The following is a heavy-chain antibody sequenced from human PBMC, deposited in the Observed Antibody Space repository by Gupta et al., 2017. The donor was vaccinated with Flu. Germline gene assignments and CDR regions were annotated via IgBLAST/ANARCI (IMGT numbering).Heavy chain of an antibody. V-gene: IGHV3-73*02. Sequence: EVQLVESGGGLVQPGGSLTVSCAASGLSFSVSAMHWVRQAPGKGLEWVGRIRSNANNYATAYAASVKGRFTISRDDSKNTEYLQINSLKIEDTAVYYGLTEVTTWGYWGQGTLVTVSS. CDR2: IRSNANNYAT. D-gene: IGHD4-17*01. J-gene: IGHJ4*02. CDR1: GLSFSVSA. CDR3: LTEVTTWGY.